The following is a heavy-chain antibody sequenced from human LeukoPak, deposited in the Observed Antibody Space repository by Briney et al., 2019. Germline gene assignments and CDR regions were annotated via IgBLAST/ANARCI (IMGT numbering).Heavy chain of an antibody. J-gene: IGHJ3*02. Sequence: PGGSLRLSCAASGFTFSSYGMHWVRQAPGKGLEWVAVISYDGSNKYYADSVKGRFTISRDNSKNTLYLQMNSLRAEDTAVYYCARDRNPYDFWSGYGIDAFDIWGQGTMVTVSS. V-gene: IGHV3-30*03. D-gene: IGHD3-3*01. CDR1: GFTFSSYG. CDR2: ISYDGSNK. CDR3: ARDRNPYDFWSGYGIDAFDI.